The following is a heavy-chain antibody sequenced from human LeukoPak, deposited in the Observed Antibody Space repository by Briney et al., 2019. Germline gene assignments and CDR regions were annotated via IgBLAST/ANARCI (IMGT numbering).Heavy chain of an antibody. J-gene: IGHJ4*02. CDR2: INKDGSDK. Sequence: GGSLRLSCEGSGFTFSNYWMNWVRLAPGKGLEWVANINKDGSDKNYLDSVKGRFTISRDNAKNSQYLQMDSLRVEDTAVYYCTTLSAAAIDYWAQGTLVTVSS. CDR1: GFTFSNYW. CDR3: TTLSAAAIDY. D-gene: IGHD6-13*01. V-gene: IGHV3-7*01.